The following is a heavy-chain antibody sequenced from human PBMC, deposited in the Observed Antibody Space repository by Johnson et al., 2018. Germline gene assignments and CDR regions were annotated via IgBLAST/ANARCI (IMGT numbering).Heavy chain of an antibody. D-gene: IGHD3-16*02. CDR3: APSPYRCYIDV. Sequence: VQLQESGGGSVQPGGSLRLSCAASGFSFSTYWMNWVRQVPGKGLVWVSRINSDASHINYADSVKGRSTISRDKAKNTGYLQMSSLRDEDTAVYDCAPSPYRCYIDVLGTGTMVTVSS. J-gene: IGHJ6*03. CDR2: INSDASHI. V-gene: IGHV3-74*01. CDR1: GFSFSTYW.